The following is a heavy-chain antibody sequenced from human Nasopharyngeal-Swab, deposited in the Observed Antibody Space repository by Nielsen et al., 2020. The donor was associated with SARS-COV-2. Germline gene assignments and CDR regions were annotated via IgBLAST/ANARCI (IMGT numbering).Heavy chain of an antibody. CDR2: IDPSDSYA. V-gene: IGHV5-10-1*01. CDR1: GSSFSSYW. CDR3: AITRLTPFDY. D-gene: IGHD3-9*01. J-gene: IGHJ4*02. Sequence: GESLKIFCKGSGSSFSSYWINWVRQTPGKGLEWLGRIDPSDSYAKYSPSFQGHVTISADRSISTAYLQWSSLKASDTATYYCAITRLTPFDYWGQGTLVTVSS.